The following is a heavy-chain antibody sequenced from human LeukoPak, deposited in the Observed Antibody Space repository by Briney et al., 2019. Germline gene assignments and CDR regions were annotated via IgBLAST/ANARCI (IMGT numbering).Heavy chain of an antibody. J-gene: IGHJ3*01. CDR2: VYYIGKP. CDR1: GGSFSGYY. V-gene: IGHV4-34*01. Sequence: MSSETLSLTCAVYGGSFSGYYWSWIRQPPGKGLEWIGHVYYIGKPTCSPSLESRVSISVDTSKNQFSLELTSVTAADTAVYYCARRFRTGGDLHHDAYDVWGQGTVVTVSS. CDR3: ARRFRTGGDLHHDAYDV. D-gene: IGHD3-16*01.